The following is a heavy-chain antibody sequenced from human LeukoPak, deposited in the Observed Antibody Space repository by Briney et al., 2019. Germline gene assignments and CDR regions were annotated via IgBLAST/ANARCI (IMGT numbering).Heavy chain of an antibody. CDR1: GFTFSSFA. J-gene: IGHJ4*02. V-gene: IGHV3-23*01. Sequence: HPGGSLRLSCAASGFTFSSFAMSWVRQAPGKGLEWVSVIGSSGGSIYYADSVKGRFTISRDNSKNTVYLQMNSLRAEDTAVYYCARGGYHAYYLDYWGQGSLVTVSS. CDR2: IGSSGGSI. D-gene: IGHD5-18*01. CDR3: ARGGYHAYYLDY.